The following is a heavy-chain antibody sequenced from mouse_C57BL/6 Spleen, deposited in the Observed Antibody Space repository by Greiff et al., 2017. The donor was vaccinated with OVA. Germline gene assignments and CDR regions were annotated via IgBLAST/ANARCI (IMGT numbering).Heavy chain of an antibody. J-gene: IGHJ4*01. CDR2: IDPEDGET. Sequence: VQLQQSGAELVKPGASVKLSCTASGFNIKDYYMHWVKQRTEQGLEWIGRIDPEDGETKYALKFQGKATITADTSSNTAYLQLSSLTSEDTAVYYCAGGYYYAMDDWGQGTSVTVAS. CDR1: GFNIKDYY. V-gene: IGHV14-2*01. CDR3: AGGYYYAMDD.